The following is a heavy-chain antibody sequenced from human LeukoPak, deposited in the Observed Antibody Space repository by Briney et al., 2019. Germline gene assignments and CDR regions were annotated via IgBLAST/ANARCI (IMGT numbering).Heavy chain of an antibody. CDR1: GFTFSSYG. V-gene: IGHV3-33*01. CDR3: ARDHDILTGLDY. CDR2: IWYDGSNK. Sequence: PRRSLRLSCAASGFTFSSYGMHWVRQAPGKGLEWVAVIWYDGSNKYYADSVKGRFTISRDNSKNTLYLQMNSLRAEDTAVYYCARDHDILTGLDYWGQGTLVTVSS. D-gene: IGHD3-9*01. J-gene: IGHJ4*02.